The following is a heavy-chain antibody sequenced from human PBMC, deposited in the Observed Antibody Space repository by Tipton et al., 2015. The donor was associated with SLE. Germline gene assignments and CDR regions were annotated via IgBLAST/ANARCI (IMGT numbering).Heavy chain of an antibody. CDR3: ARATVTTGKFQH. V-gene: IGHV4-59*01. D-gene: IGHD4-17*01. CDR1: GDSISDYY. J-gene: IGHJ1*01. Sequence: TLSLTCSVSGDSISDYYWNWIRQPPGKGLEWIGFIYDSGSSNSNPSLKSRVTISVDTSKNQFSLKLSSVTAADTAVYYCARATVTTGKFQHWGQGTLVTVSS. CDR2: IYDSGSS.